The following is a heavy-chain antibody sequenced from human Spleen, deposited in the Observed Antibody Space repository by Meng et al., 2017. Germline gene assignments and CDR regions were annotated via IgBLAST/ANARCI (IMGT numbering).Heavy chain of an antibody. CDR3: ARIPMVLYGMDV. D-gene: IGHD3-10*01. J-gene: IGHJ6*02. Sequence: SETLSLTCTVSGASIGRNRYCWGWIRQPPGKGLAYIKSTFYSGSTYYIPSLKSRVTISVDTSKNQFSLKLSSVTAADTAVYYCARIPMVLYGMDVWGQGTTVTVSS. CDR1: GASIGRNRYC. V-gene: IGHV4-39*07. CDR2: TFYSGST.